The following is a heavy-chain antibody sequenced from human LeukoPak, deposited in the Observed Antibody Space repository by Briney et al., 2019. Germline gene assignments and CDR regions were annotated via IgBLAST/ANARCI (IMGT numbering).Heavy chain of an antibody. CDR2: IRSKAYGGTI. CDR1: GFTFGVYA. CDR3: NRRRVHLDY. V-gene: IGHV3-49*04. J-gene: IGHJ4*02. Sequence: GGSLRLSCTASGFTFGVYAMTWVRPAPGEAREWVGFIRSKAYGGTIESAASVKGRFNISRDDSKSSASLQMNSLKTEDTAVYYCNRRRVHLDYWGQGTLVTVPS.